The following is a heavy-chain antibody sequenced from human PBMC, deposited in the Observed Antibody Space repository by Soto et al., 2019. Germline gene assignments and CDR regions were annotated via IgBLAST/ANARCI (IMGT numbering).Heavy chain of an antibody. CDR2: IIPIFGTA. V-gene: IGHV1-69*13. CDR1: GGTFSSYA. D-gene: IGHD1-7*01. CDR3: ARGGSITGTNGPDY. Sequence: SSVKVSCKASGGTFSSYAISWVRQAPGQGLEWMGGIIPIFGTANYAQKFQGRVTITADESTSTAYMELSSLRSEDTAVYYCARGGSITGTNGPDYWGQGTLVTVSS. J-gene: IGHJ4*02.